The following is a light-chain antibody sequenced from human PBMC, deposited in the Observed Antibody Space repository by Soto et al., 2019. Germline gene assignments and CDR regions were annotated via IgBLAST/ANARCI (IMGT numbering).Light chain of an antibody. CDR1: QSIRFY. V-gene: IGKV1-39*01. J-gene: IGKJ2*01. Sequence: DIQMTQSPSSLSASVGDRVTITCRASQSIRFYLNWYQQKPGKAPKLLFHAASSLQSGVPSRFSGSESGTDFALTISSLHPEDFASYYCQQTYSSPYTFGQGTKLEIK. CDR3: QQTYSSPYT. CDR2: AAS.